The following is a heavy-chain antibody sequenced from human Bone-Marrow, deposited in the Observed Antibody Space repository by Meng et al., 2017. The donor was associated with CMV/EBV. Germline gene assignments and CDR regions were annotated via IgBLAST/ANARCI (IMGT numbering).Heavy chain of an antibody. D-gene: IGHD3-3*01. V-gene: IGHV3-21*01. CDR2: ISSSSSYI. J-gene: IGHJ2*01. Sequence: GESLKISCAASGFTFSSYGMHWVRQAPGKGLEWVSSISSSSSYIYYADSVKGRFTISRDNAKNSLYLQMNSLRAEDTAVYYCARAYDFWSGRNWYFDLWGRGTLVTVSS. CDR3: ARAYDFWSGRNWYFDL. CDR1: GFTFSSYG.